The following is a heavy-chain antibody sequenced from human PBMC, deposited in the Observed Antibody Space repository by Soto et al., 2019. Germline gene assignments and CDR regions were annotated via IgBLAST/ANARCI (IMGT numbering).Heavy chain of an antibody. CDR3: AREYCSGGGRCTELYYVDV. CDR1: GFTLSRYD. Sequence: EVQLVESGGGLVQPGGSLRLSCAAAGFTLSRYDMHWVRQRSGKGLEWISAIGVVGETYQPGSVKGRFTISREEATNSLYLQMNSLAAGDTAVYFCAREYCSGGGRCTELYYVDVWGRGTTVTVSS. V-gene: IGHV3-13*01. D-gene: IGHD2-15*01. CDR2: IGVVGET. J-gene: IGHJ6*03.